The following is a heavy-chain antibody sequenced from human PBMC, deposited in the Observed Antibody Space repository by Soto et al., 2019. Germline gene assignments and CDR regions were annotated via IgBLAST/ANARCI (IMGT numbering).Heavy chain of an antibody. J-gene: IGHJ4*02. Sequence: GGSLRLSCAASGFTVSSNYMSWVRQAPGKGLEWVSVIYSGGSTYYADSVKGRFTISRDNSKNTLYLQMNSLRAEDTAVYYCARDLIRHDYGDLKTDYWGQGTLVTVSS. CDR1: GFTVSSNY. CDR3: ARDLIRHDYGDLKTDY. D-gene: IGHD4-17*01. CDR2: IYSGGST. V-gene: IGHV3-53*01.